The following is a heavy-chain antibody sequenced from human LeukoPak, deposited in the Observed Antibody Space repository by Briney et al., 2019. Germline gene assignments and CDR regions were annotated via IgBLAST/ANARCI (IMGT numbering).Heavy chain of an antibody. CDR3: AKELNSCGFSDY. Sequence: GGSLRLSCAASGFTFSTYSMSWVRQAPGKGLDWVSAISGSGDSTYYADSVQGRFTISRDNSKNTLYLQMNSLRAEDTAVYYCAKELNSCGFSDYWGQGTLVTVSS. J-gene: IGHJ4*02. D-gene: IGHD5-18*01. CDR2: ISGSGDST. V-gene: IGHV3-23*01. CDR1: GFTFSTYS.